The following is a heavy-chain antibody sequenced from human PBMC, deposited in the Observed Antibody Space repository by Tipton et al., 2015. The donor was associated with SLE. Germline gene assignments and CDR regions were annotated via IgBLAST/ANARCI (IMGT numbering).Heavy chain of an antibody. V-gene: IGHV3-33*01. CDR2: IWYDGSNK. Sequence: QLVQSGGGVVQPGRSLRLSCVASGFTFRSSGMHWVRQAPGKGLEWVAVIWYDGSNKYYAASVKGRFTISRDNSKNTVYLQMNSLRGDDTAVYYCAREAVPAGANWFDPWGQGTLVTVSS. CDR1: GFTFRSSG. CDR3: AREAVPAGANWFDP. D-gene: IGHD2-2*01. J-gene: IGHJ5*02.